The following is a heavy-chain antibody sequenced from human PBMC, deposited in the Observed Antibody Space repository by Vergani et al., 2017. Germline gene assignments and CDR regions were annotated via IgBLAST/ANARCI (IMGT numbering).Heavy chain of an antibody. CDR2: IYYSGST. Sequence: QVQLQESGPGLVKPSETLSLTCTVSGGSISSYYWSWIRQPPGKGLEWIGYIYYSGSTNYNPSLKSRVTISVDTSMNQFSLKLSSVTAADTAVYYCARSSLVAMGAFDIWGQGTMVTVSS. J-gene: IGHJ3*02. CDR1: GGSISSYY. CDR3: ARSSLVAMGAFDI. D-gene: IGHD5-12*01. V-gene: IGHV4-59*01.